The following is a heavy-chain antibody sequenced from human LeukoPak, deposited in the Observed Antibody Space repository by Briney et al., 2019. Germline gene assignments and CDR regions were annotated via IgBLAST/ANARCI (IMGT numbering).Heavy chain of an antibody. V-gene: IGHV3-23*01. CDR2: ISGSGGST. CDR1: GFTFSSYA. J-gene: IGHJ4*02. CDR3: ARDVYCSSPSCYFSGMDY. D-gene: IGHD2-2*01. Sequence: GGSLRLSCAASGFTFSSYAMSWVRQAPGKGLEWVSAISGSGGSTYYADSVKGRFTISRDNAKNSLYLQMNSLRAEDTAVYYCARDVYCSSPSCYFSGMDYWGQGTLVTVSS.